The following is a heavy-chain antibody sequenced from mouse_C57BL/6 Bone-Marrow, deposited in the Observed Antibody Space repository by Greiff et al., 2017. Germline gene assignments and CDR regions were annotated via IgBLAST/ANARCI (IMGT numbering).Heavy chain of an antibody. CDR2: ILPGSGST. D-gene: IGHD1-1*01. Sequence: VQLQQSGAELMKPGASVKLSCKATGYTFTGYWIEWVKQRPGHGLEWIGEILPGSGSTNYNEKITGKATFNADTSSNTAYVQLSSLTTEDSAIYYCARSLIYYYGSSYYAMDYWGQGTSVTVSS. V-gene: IGHV1-9*01. J-gene: IGHJ4*01. CDR1: GYTFTGYW. CDR3: ARSLIYYYGSSYYAMDY.